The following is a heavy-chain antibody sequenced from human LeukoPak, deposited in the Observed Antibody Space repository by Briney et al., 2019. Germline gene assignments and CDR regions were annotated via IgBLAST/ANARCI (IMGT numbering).Heavy chain of an antibody. J-gene: IGHJ3*02. CDR1: GFTFSSYW. D-gene: IGHD3-22*01. Sequence: SGGSLRLSCTAAGFTFSSYWMSWVRQGPGKGLEWVSAISGSGGSTYYADSVKGRFTISRDNSKNTLYLQMNSLRAEDTAVYYCAKSFSTYYYDSSGYLGDAFDIWGQGTMVTVSS. CDR2: ISGSGGST. V-gene: IGHV3-23*01. CDR3: AKSFSTYYYDSSGYLGDAFDI.